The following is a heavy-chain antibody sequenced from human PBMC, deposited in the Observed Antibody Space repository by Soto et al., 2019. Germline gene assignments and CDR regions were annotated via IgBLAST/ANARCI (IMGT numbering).Heavy chain of an antibody. CDR2: IYYSGTT. J-gene: IGHJ4*02. Sequence: SETLSLTCTVSGGSISRGDYYWSWIRQPPGKGLEWIGYIYYSGTTYYNPSLKSRLTISVDTSKNQFSLKLSSVSAADTAVYFCARDLHDTSGFYYDSWGQGALVTVSS. D-gene: IGHD3-22*01. CDR3: ARDLHDTSGFYYDS. CDR1: GGSISRGDYY. V-gene: IGHV4-30-4*01.